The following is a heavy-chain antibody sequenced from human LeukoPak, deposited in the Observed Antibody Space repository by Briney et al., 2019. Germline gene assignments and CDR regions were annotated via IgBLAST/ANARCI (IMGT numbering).Heavy chain of an antibody. D-gene: IGHD1-26*01. CDR1: GGSISSSSYY. J-gene: IGHJ4*02. CDR2: IYYSGSN. Sequence: SETLSLTCTVSGGSISSSSYYWGWIRQPPGKGLEWIGSIYYSGSNYYNPSLKSRVTISVDTSKNQFSLKLSSVTAADTAVYYCAIIVGATMGLDYWGQGTLVTVSS. CDR3: AIIVGATMGLDY. V-gene: IGHV4-39*01.